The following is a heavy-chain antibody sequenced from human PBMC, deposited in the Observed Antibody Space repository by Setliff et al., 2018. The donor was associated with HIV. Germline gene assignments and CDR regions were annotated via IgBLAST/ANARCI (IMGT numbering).Heavy chain of an antibody. CDR1: GLTFSNYW. J-gene: IGHJ4*02. V-gene: IGHV3-74*01. CDR3: ARGPQYNFWGGYLGL. D-gene: IGHD3-3*01. Sequence: PGGSLRLSCAASGLTFSNYWMHWVRQAPGKGLEWVSRIDSDGSDTNYADSVRGRFTISRDNAKNTVYLQLTSLRAEDTAVYYCARGPQYNFWGGYLGLWGQGTLVTVSS. CDR2: IDSDGSDT.